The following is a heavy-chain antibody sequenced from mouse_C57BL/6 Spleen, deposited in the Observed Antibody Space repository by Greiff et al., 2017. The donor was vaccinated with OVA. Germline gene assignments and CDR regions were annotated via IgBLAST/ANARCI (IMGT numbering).Heavy chain of an antibody. CDR3: ASHYGSSSLAMDY. D-gene: IGHD1-1*01. Sequence: EVKLMESGAELVKPGASVKLSCTASGFNIKDYYMHWVKQRTEQGLEWIGRIDPEDGETKYAPKFQGKATITADTSSNTAYLQLSSLTSEDTAVYYCASHYGSSSLAMDYWGQGTSVTVSS. V-gene: IGHV14-2*01. CDR1: GFNIKDYY. J-gene: IGHJ4*01. CDR2: IDPEDGET.